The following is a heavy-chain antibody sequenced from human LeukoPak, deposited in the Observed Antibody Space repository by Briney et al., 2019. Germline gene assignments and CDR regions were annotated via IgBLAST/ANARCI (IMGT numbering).Heavy chain of an antibody. CDR3: ARDHGATPY. V-gene: IGHV3-20*04. CDR1: GFTFSSYS. CDR2: INWNGGST. J-gene: IGHJ4*02. D-gene: IGHD1-26*01. Sequence: GSLRLSCAASGFTFSSYSMNWVRQAPGKGLEWVSGINWNGGSTGYADSVKGRFTISRDNAKNSLYLQMNSLRAEDTALYYCARDHGATPYWGQGTLVTVSS.